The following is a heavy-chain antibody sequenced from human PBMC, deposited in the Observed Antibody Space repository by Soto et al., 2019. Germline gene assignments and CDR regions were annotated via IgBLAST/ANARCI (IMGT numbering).Heavy chain of an antibody. CDR2: ISGSGSRT. V-gene: IGHV3-23*01. Sequence: EVQLLESGGGLVRPGGSLRLSCGASGFTFSSYAMSWVRQAPGKGLEWVSGISGSGSRTYYADSVKGRYTISRDNSRNTLYLQMSSLGAEDTSVYYCEKDTYKSGPRNYFDYWGQGTLVTVSS. J-gene: IGHJ4*02. CDR3: EKDTYKSGPRNYFDY. CDR1: GFTFSSYA. D-gene: IGHD1-1*01.